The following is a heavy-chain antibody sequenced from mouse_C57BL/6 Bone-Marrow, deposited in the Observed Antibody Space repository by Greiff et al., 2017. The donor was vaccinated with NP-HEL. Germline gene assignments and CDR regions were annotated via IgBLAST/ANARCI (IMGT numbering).Heavy chain of an antibody. CDR2: IYPGSGNT. CDR1: GYSFTSYY. CDR3: ARETSAWFAY. Sequence: QVQLKESGPELVKPGASVKISCKASGYSFTSYYIHWVKQRPGQGLEWIGWIYPGSGNTTYNEKFKGKATLTADTSSSTAYMQLSSLTSEDAAVYYCARETSAWFAYWGQGTLVTVSA. D-gene: IGHD6-1*01. J-gene: IGHJ3*01. V-gene: IGHV1-66*01.